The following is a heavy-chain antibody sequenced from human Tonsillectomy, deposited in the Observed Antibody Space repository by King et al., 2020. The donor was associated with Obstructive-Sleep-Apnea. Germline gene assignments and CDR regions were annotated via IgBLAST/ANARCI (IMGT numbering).Heavy chain of an antibody. J-gene: IGHJ4*02. CDR3: SGGSAFRGVIITELSY. Sequence: VQLQESGPGLVKPSGTLSLTCAVSGGSISSSNWWSWVRQPPGKGLEWIGEIYHSGSTNYNPSLNSRVTISVDKSKNQFSLKLGSVTAADTAVYYCSGGSAFRGVIITELSYWGQGTLVTVSS. V-gene: IGHV4-4*02. CDR1: GGSISSSNW. D-gene: IGHD3-10*01. CDR2: IYHSGST.